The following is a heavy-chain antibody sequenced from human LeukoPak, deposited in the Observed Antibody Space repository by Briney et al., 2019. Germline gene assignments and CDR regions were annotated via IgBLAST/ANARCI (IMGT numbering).Heavy chain of an antibody. CDR1: GYSISSGYY. CDR2: THYSGST. V-gene: IGHV4-38-2*02. Sequence: SETLSLTCTVSGYSISSGYYWGWIRTPPGKGLEWIGSTHYSGSTYYNPSLKSRVTISIDTSKNQFSLKLSSVTATDTAVYYCAREGYQWLAYWFDPWGQGILVTVSS. D-gene: IGHD6-19*01. J-gene: IGHJ5*02. CDR3: AREGYQWLAYWFDP.